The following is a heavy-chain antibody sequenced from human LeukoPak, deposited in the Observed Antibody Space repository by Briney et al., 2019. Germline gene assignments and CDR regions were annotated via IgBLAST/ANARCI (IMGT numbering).Heavy chain of an antibody. CDR2: INPSGGST. V-gene: IGHV1-46*01. CDR1: GYTFTSYY. CDR3: ARSPYTYGSLFYFDC. Sequence: ASVKVSCKASGYTFTSYYMHWVRQAPGQGLEWMGIINPSGGSTSYAQKFQGRVTMTRDTSTSTVYMELSSLRSEDTALYYCARSPYTYGSLFYFDCWGQGTLVTVSS. D-gene: IGHD3-10*01. J-gene: IGHJ4*02.